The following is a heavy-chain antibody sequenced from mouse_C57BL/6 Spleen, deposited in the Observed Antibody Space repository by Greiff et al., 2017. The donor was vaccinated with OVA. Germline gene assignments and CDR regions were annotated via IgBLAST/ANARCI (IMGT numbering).Heavy chain of an antibody. V-gene: IGHV14-4*01. Sequence: VQLQQSGAELVRPGASVKLSCTASGFTFTDDYMHWVKQRPEQGLEWIGWIDPENGDTEYASKFKGKATMTADKSSNTAYLQLSSLTSEDTAVYYCTTGITSEGFAYWGQGTPVTVSA. CDR3: TTGITSEGFAY. CDR2: IDPENGDT. J-gene: IGHJ3*01. D-gene: IGHD1-1*01. CDR1: GFTFTDDY.